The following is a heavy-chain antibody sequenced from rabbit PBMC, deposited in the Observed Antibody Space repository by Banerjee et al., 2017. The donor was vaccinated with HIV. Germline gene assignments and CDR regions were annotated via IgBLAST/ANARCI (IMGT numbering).Heavy chain of an antibody. J-gene: IGHJ6*01. CDR3: ARDYTYAYAGDAGANYYGMDL. CDR1: GFSFSSSSY. Sequence: QEQLKETGGGLVQPGGSLTLTCKASGFSFSSSSYMCWVRQAPGKELEWVACIYAGSDSSADYASWAKGRFTISKTSSTTVTLQMTSLTAADTATYFCARDYTYAYAGDAGANYYGMDLWGPGTLVTVS. CDR2: IYAGSDSSA. D-gene: IGHD6-1*01. V-gene: IGHV1S45*01.